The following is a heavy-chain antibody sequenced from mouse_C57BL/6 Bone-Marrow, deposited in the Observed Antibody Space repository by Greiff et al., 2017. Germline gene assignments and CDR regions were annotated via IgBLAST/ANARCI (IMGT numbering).Heavy chain of an antibody. CDR1: GYTFTSYG. V-gene: IGHV1-81*01. D-gene: IGHD1-1*01. J-gene: IGHJ2*01. Sequence: VQLQESGAELARPGASVKLSCKASGYTFTSYGISWVKQRTGQGLEWIGEIYPRSGNTYYNEKFKGKATLTADKSSSPAYMELRSLTSEDSAVYFCAREYGSSYYFDYWGQGTTLTVSS. CDR2: IYPRSGNT. CDR3: AREYGSSYYFDY.